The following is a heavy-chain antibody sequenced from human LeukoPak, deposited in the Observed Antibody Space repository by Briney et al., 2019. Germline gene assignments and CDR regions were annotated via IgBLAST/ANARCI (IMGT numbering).Heavy chain of an antibody. CDR3: ARDVVVAGIDY. CDR1: GYSFTGYY. V-gene: IGHV1-2*06. Sequence: ASVKVSCKASGYSFTGYYIHWVRQAPGQGLEWMGRINPNSGDANYAQKFQGRVTMTADTSISTAYMELDSLTSDDTAVYYCARDVVVAGIDYWGQGTLVTVSS. D-gene: IGHD2-21*02. J-gene: IGHJ4*02. CDR2: INPNSGDA.